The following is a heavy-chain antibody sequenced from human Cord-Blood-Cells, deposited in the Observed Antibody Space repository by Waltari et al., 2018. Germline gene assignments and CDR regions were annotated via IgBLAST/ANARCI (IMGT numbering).Heavy chain of an antibody. V-gene: IGHV3-30-3*01. D-gene: IGHD3-3*01. J-gene: IGHJ4*02. CDR2: ISYDGSNK. CDR1: GFTFSSYA. Sequence: QVQLVESGGGVVQPGRSLRLPCAASGFTFSSYAIHRVRQAPGKGLEWVAVISYDGSNKYYADSVKGRFTISRDNSKNTLYLQMNSLRAEDTAVYYCARDFAFDYYFDYWGQGTLVTVSS. CDR3: ARDFAFDYYFDY.